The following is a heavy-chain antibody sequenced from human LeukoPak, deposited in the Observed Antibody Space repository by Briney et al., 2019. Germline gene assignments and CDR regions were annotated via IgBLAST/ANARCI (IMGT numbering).Heavy chain of an antibody. CDR1: GFSFSSYA. J-gene: IGHJ4*02. CDR3: VKDRYVDY. CDR2: ISSNGDST. V-gene: IGHV3-64D*09. D-gene: IGHD3-16*01. Sequence: PGGSLRLSCSVSGFSFSSYAMHWVRQAPGKGLEYVSSISSNGDSTYYADSVKGRFTISRDNPKNTLFLQMSSLRAEDTAVYYCVKDRYVDYWGQGTLVTVSS.